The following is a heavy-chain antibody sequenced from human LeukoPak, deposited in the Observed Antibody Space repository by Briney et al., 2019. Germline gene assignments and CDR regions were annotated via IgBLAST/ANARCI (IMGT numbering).Heavy chain of an antibody. V-gene: IGHV3-48*01. CDR2: ISSSSSTI. Sequence: PGGSLRLSCAASGFTFSSYAMSWVRQAPGKGLEWVSAISSSSSTIYYADSVKGRFTISRDNAKNSLYLQMNSLRAEDTAVYYCARGPTAYCGGDCYSPTDFDYWGQGTLVAVSS. D-gene: IGHD2-21*01. CDR3: ARGPTAYCGGDCYSPTDFDY. J-gene: IGHJ4*02. CDR1: GFTFSSYA.